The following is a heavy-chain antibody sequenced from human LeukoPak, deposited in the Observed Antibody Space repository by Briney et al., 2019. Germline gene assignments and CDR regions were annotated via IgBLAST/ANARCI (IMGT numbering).Heavy chain of an antibody. D-gene: IGHD1-26*01. Sequence: PSETLSLTCTVSGDPISSYHWSWIRQPPGKGLEWIGYIYYTGSTNYNPSLKSRVTISVDTSKNQFSLKLSSVTAADTAVYYCARQEAVGATQYFQHWGQGTLVTVSS. V-gene: IGHV4-59*08. J-gene: IGHJ1*01. CDR1: GDPISSYH. CDR2: IYYTGST. CDR3: ARQEAVGATQYFQH.